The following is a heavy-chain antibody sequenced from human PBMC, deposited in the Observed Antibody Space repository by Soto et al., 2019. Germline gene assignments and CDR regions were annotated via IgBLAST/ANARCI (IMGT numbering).Heavy chain of an antibody. Sequence: SETLSLTCTVSGASIISSSYYWGWIRQPPGKGLEWIGSINYSGSTYYNPSLKSRVTISADTSKNQFSLRLSSVTAADTAVYDCSRDGGGRWNNNYYYSGMDVWGQGTTVTVSS. CDR2: INYSGST. J-gene: IGHJ6*02. V-gene: IGHV4-39*07. CDR1: GASIISSSYY. CDR3: SRDGGGRWNNNYYYSGMDV. D-gene: IGHD1-1*01.